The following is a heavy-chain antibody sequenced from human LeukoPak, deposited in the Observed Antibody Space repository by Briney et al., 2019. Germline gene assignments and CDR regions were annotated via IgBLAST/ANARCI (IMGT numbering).Heavy chain of an antibody. CDR2: IRYDGSNT. D-gene: IGHD3-10*01. J-gene: IGHJ3*02. V-gene: IGHV3-30*02. Sequence: GGSLRLSCAASGFTFSTYAMHWVRQAPGKGLEWVAFIRYDGSNTLYADSVKGRFTISRDNSKNTLYLQMNSLRAEDTAVYYCAKVIPPMVFLYAFDIWGQGTMVTVSS. CDR3: AKVIPPMVFLYAFDI. CDR1: GFTFSTYA.